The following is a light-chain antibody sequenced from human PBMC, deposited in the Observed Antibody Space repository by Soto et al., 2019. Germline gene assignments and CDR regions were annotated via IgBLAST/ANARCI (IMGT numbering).Light chain of an antibody. CDR2: DVT. CDR3: SSYTSSSTPYV. V-gene: IGLV2-14*01. J-gene: IGLJ1*01. CDR1: SSDVGVYNY. Sequence: QSVLTQPASVSGSPGQSITISCTGTSSDVGVYNYVSWYQQHPVKAPKLMIYDVTNRPSGVSDRFSGSKSGNTASLTISGLQAEDEADYYCSSYTSSSTPYVFGTGTKLTVL.